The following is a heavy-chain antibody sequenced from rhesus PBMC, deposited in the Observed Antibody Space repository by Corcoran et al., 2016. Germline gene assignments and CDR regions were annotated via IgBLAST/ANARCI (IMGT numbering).Heavy chain of an antibody. J-gene: IGHJ4*01. CDR2: IYGGSGNT. V-gene: IGHV4-147*01. Sequence: QVQLQESGPGLVKPSEPLSLTCAVSGGSISINYWSWIRQSPGKGREWIGYIYGGSGNTSYNPSLKSRVTISTDTSKNQFSLKLSSVTAADTAVYYCARYGMGELRYDYWGQGVLVTVSS. D-gene: IGHD1-44*01. CDR1: GGSISINY. CDR3: ARYGMGELRYDY.